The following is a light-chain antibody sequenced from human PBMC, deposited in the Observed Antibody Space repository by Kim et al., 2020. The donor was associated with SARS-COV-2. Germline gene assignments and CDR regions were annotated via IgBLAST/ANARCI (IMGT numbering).Light chain of an antibody. V-gene: IGKV6-21*01. Sequence: EIVLTQSPDFQSVTPKEKVTITCRASQSIGNTLHWFQQKPDQSPKLLIKYASQSPSGVPSRFSGSGSGTDFTLTISSLEAEDGATYYCHQSYSLPLSFGGGTKVDIK. CDR1: QSIGNT. J-gene: IGKJ4*01. CDR3: HQSYSLPLS. CDR2: YAS.